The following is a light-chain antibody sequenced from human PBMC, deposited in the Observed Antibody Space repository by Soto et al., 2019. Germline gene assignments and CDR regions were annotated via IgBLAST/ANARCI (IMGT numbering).Light chain of an antibody. J-gene: IGKJ2*01. V-gene: IGKV4-1*01. CDR1: RTLFYSAKNKDY. CDR3: QQYYGTPYT. Sequence: IVMTQSPDSLSVSLGGRATISCKPSRTLFYSAKNKDYLAWYQHKAGQPPKLLLYWASTRESGVPDRFNGSGSATDFTLTINNLQPEDAAVYYCQQYYGTPYTFGQGTKLEI. CDR2: WAS.